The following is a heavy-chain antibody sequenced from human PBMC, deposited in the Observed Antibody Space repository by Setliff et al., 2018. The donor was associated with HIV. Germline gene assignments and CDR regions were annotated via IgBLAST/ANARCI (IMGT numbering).Heavy chain of an antibody. D-gene: IGHD6-19*01. Sequence: ASVKVSCKSSGYTFTAYCIHWVRQARGQGLEWMGWINPDSGATKYAEKVEGRVSLTRDTSINTVYMELSGLRSDDTAVYFCTRATGWTDDWGQGTQVTVSS. CDR2: INPDSGAT. CDR3: TRATGWTDD. CDR1: GYTFTAYC. V-gene: IGHV1-2*02. J-gene: IGHJ1*01.